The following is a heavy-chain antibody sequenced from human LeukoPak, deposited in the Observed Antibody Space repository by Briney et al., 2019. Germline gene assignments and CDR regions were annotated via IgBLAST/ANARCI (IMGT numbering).Heavy chain of an antibody. J-gene: IGHJ4*02. D-gene: IGHD6-13*01. V-gene: IGHV3-30-3*01. CDR2: ISYDGSNK. Sequence: GGSPRLSCAASGFTFSSYAMHWVRQAPGKGLEWVAVISYDGSNKYYADSVKGRFTISRDNSKNTLYLQMNSLRAEDTAVYYCARANDAAAGDFDYWGQGTLVTVSS. CDR3: ARANDAAAGDFDY. CDR1: GFTFSSYA.